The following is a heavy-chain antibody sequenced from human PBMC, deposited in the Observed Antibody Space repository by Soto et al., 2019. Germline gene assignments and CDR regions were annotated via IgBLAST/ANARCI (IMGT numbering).Heavy chain of an antibody. CDR1: GGSISSSSYY. D-gene: IGHD3-22*01. CDR3: ARQRATSSYDSSVSPFDY. CDR2: IYYSGST. Sequence: SETLSLTRTVSGGSISSSSYYWGWIRQPPGKGLEWIGSIYYSGSTYYNPSLKSRVTISVDTSKNQFSLKLSSVTAADTAVYYCARQRATSSYDSSVSPFDYWGQGTLVTVSS. J-gene: IGHJ4*02. V-gene: IGHV4-39*01.